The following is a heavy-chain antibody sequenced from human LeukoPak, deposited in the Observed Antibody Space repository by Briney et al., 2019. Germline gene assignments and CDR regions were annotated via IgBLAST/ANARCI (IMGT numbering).Heavy chain of an antibody. Sequence: PGGSLRLPCAASGFTFSSYTITWVRQAPGKGLEWVSSITSTASHINYADSAQGRFTISRDNAKKSVFLQMNSLRDEDTAVYYCARVLLGATAINYYYYYMDVWGKGTTVTVSS. V-gene: IGHV3-21*01. CDR1: GFTFSSYT. CDR3: ARVLLGATAINYYYYYMDV. CDR2: ITSTASHI. D-gene: IGHD1-26*01. J-gene: IGHJ6*03.